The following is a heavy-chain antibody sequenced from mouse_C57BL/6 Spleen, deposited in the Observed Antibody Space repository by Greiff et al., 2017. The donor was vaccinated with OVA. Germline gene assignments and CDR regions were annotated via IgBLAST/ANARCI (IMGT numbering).Heavy chain of an antibody. CDR2: INPNNGGT. V-gene: IGHV1-26*01. CDR3: ARADSNYLPWFAY. Sequence: EVQLQQSGPELVKPGASVKISCKASGYTFTDYYMNWVKQSHGKSLEWIGDINPNNGGTSYNQKFKGKATLTVDKSSSTAYMELRSLTSEDSAVYYCARADSNYLPWFAYWGQGTLVTVSA. D-gene: IGHD2-5*01. J-gene: IGHJ3*01. CDR1: GYTFTDYY.